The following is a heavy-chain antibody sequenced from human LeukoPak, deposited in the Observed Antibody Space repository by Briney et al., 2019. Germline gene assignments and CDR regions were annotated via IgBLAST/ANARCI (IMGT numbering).Heavy chain of an antibody. V-gene: IGHV3-21*01. Sequence: PGGSLRLSCAASGFTFSSYSMNWVRQAPGKGLEWVSSISSSSYIYYADSVKGRFTISRDNAKNSLYLQMNSLRAEDTAVYYCARGYCSGGSCYFNYFDYWGQGSLVTVSS. CDR2: ISSSSYI. D-gene: IGHD2-15*01. J-gene: IGHJ4*02. CDR1: GFTFSSYS. CDR3: ARGYCSGGSCYFNYFDY.